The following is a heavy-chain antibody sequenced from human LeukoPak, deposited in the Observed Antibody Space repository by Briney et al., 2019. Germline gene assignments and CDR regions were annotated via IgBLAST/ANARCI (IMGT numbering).Heavy chain of an antibody. CDR3: ATDLSGRQDY. J-gene: IGHJ4*02. D-gene: IGHD5-12*01. CDR2: IDEYGTTI. CDR1: GFTFSRYW. Sequence: GGSLRLSCAASGFTFSRYWMHWVRQAPGKGLVWVSRIDEYGTTIDYADSVKGRFTISRNNAGDTLFLQVNRLRAEDTGVYYCATDLSGRQDYWGQGTLVTVSS. V-gene: IGHV3-74*01.